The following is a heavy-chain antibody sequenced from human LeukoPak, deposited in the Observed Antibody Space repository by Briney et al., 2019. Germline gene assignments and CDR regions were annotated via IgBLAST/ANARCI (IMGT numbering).Heavy chain of an antibody. CDR3: ARVKRYYYDSSGYYYFDY. D-gene: IGHD3-22*01. V-gene: IGHV1-8*01. CDR2: MNPYSGNT. Sequence: ASVKVSRKASGYTFTSYDINWLRQATGQGLEWMGWMNPYSGNTGYAQKFQGRVTMTRNTSISTAYMELSSLRSEDTAVYYCARVKRYYYDSSGYYYFDYWGEGTLVTVSS. J-gene: IGHJ4*02. CDR1: GYTFTSYD.